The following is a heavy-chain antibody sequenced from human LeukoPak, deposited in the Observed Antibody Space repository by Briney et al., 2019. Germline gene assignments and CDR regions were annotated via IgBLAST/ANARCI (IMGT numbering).Heavy chain of an antibody. CDR3: AKGRPYCSSTSCPNNYYFDY. J-gene: IGHJ4*02. CDR2: ISGSGGST. V-gene: IGHV3-23*01. Sequence: GGSLRLSCAASGFTFSSYSMSWVRQAPGKGLEWVSAISGSGGSTYYADSVKGRFTISRDNSKNTLYLQMNSLRAEDTAVYYCAKGRPYCSSTSCPNNYYFDYWGQGTLVTVSS. D-gene: IGHD2-2*01. CDR1: GFTFSSYS.